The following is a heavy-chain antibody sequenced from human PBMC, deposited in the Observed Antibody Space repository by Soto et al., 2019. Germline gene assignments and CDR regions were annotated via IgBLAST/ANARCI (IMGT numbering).Heavy chain of an antibody. V-gene: IGHV3-30-3*01. CDR1: GFTFSSYA. D-gene: IGHD6-13*01. CDR2: ISYDGSNK. Sequence: QVQLVESGGGVVQPGRSLRLSCAASGFTFSSYAMHWVRQAPGKGLEWVAVISYDGSNKYYADSVKGRFTISRDNSKNTLYLQMNSLRAEDTAVYYCARGDPRILFQQLVRGYFDYWGQGTLVTVSS. CDR3: ARGDPRILFQQLVRGYFDY. J-gene: IGHJ4*02.